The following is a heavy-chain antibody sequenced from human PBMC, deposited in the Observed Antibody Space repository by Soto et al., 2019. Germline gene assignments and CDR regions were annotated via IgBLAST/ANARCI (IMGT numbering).Heavy chain of an antibody. CDR3: ARAGDYYDSSGFPLSYGMDV. V-gene: IGHV3-30-3*01. J-gene: IGHJ6*02. CDR2: ISYDGSNK. Sequence: GGSLRLSCAASGFTFSSYAMHWVRQAPGKGLEWVAVISYDGSNKYYADSVKGRFTISRDNSKNTLYLQMNSLRAEDTAVYYCARAGDYYDSSGFPLSYGMDVWGQGTTVTVSS. D-gene: IGHD3-22*01. CDR1: GFTFSSYA.